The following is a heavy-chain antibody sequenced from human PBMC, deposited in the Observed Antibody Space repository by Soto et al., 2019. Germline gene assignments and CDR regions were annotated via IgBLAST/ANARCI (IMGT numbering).Heavy chain of an antibody. V-gene: IGHV1-69*13. CDR3: AADYGGKPNWFDP. CDR1: GGTFSSYA. D-gene: IGHD4-17*01. CDR2: IIPIFGTA. J-gene: IGHJ5*02. Sequence: GASVKVSCKASGGTFSSYAISWVRQAPGQGLEWMGGIIPIFGTANYAQKFQGRVTITADESTSTACMELSSLRSEDTAVYYCAADYGGKPNWFDPWGQGTLVTVSS.